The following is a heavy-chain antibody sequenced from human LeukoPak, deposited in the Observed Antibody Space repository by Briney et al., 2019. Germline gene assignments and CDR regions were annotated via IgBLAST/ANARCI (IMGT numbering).Heavy chain of an antibody. CDR1: GFTFSSYW. CDR3: ARPYSSSWYYFDY. Sequence: SGGSLRLSCAASGFTFSSYWMHWVRQAPGEGLVRVSRINSDGSSTSYADSVKGRFTISRDNAKNTLYLQMNSLRAEDTAVYYCARPYSSSWYYFDYWGQGTLVTVSS. V-gene: IGHV3-74*01. J-gene: IGHJ4*02. CDR2: INSDGSST. D-gene: IGHD6-13*01.